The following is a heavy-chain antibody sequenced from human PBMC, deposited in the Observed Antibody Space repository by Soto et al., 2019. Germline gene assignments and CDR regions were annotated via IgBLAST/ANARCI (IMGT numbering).Heavy chain of an antibody. CDR3: ARDRTYYFDY. CDR1: GGTFSSYA. Sequence: ASVKVSCKASGGTFSSYAISWVRQAPGQGLEWMGGIVPIFGTANYAQKFQGRVTITADESTSTAYMELSSLRSEDTAVYYCARDRTYYFDYWGQGTLVTVSS. V-gene: IGHV1-69*13. CDR2: IVPIFGTA. J-gene: IGHJ4*02.